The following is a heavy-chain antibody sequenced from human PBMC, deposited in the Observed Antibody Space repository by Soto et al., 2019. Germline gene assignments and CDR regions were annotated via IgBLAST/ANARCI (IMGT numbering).Heavy chain of an antibody. CDR2: IYYSGST. CDR3: ARGGWLQLRYFDY. V-gene: IGHV4-59*01. J-gene: IGHJ4*02. Sequence: PSDTLSLTCTVPGGSISSYYWSWIRQPPGKGLEWIGYIYYSGSTNYNPSLKSRVTISVATSKNQFSLKLSSVTAADTAVYYCARGGWLQLRYFDYWGQGTLVTVS. CDR1: GGSISSYY. D-gene: IGHD5-12*01.